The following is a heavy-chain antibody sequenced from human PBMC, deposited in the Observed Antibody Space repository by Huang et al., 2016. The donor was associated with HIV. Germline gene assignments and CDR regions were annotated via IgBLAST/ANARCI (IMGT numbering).Heavy chain of an antibody. CDR1: GYNFTSRG. V-gene: IGHV1-3*01. D-gene: IGHD5-12*01. CDR3: ASGQRMRESDIVATIPVS. CDR2: INPGKGNT. J-gene: IGHJ5*02. Sequence: QVHLVQSGPEVKKPGASVKVSCKASGYNFTSRGLHWVRQAPGQRLEWMGYINPGKGNTKYSPKFQDRVTLTRDISANTAYMQLSRLTSEETAVYYCASGQRMRESDIVATIPVSWGQGALFTVSS.